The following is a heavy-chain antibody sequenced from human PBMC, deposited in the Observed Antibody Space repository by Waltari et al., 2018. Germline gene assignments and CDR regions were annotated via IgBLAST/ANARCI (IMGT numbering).Heavy chain of an antibody. V-gene: IGHV4-39*01. D-gene: IGHD6-19*01. CDR2: IYYSGST. CDR3: ARLLLYSSGWEY. J-gene: IGHJ4*02. CDR1: GGSISSSSYY. Sequence: QLQLQESGPGLVKPSETLSLTCTVSGGSISSSSYYGGWLRQPPGKGLEWIGSIYYSGSTYYNPSLKSRVTISVDTSKNQFSLKLSSVTAADTAVYYCARLLLYSSGWEYWGQGTLVTVSS.